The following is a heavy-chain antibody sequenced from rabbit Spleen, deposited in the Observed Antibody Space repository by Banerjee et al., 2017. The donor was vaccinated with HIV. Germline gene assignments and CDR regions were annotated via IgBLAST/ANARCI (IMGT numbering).Heavy chain of an antibody. Sequence: QEQLEESGGDLVKPEGSLTLTCTASGFSFSSSYYMCWVRQAPGKGLEWIGCIYGGSGSTDYANWPKGRFTISKTSSTTVTLQMTSLTAADTATYFCARDTSSSFSSYGMDLWGPGTLVTVS. V-gene: IGHV1S45*01. CDR1: GFSFSSSYY. CDR2: IYGGSGST. D-gene: IGHD1-1*01. CDR3: ARDTSSSFSSYGMDL. J-gene: IGHJ6*01.